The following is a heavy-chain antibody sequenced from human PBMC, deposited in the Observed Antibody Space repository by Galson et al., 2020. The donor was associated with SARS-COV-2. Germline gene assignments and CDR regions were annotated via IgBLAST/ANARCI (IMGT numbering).Heavy chain of an antibody. Sequence: GESLKISCAASGFTFSNYGIHWVRQTPGKGLERVAVISYDGTNKDYADSVKGRFTISRDNSKNTIYLQMNSLTAEDTAVYYCAKGASGWYMYYYMDVWGNGTTVTVSS. CDR1: GFTFSNYG. D-gene: IGHD6-19*01. CDR2: ISYDGTNK. V-gene: IGHV3-30*18. J-gene: IGHJ6*03. CDR3: AKGASGWYMYYYMDV.